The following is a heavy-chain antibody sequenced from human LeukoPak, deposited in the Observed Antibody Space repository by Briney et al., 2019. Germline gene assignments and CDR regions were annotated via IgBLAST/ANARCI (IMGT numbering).Heavy chain of an antibody. J-gene: IGHJ5*02. Sequence: SETLSLTCTVSGYSISSSSYYWGWIRQPPGKGLEWIGSIYYSGSTYYNPSLKSRVTISVDTSKNQFSLKLSSVTAADTAVYYCARGRTAAGVNWFGPWGQGTLVTVSS. CDR3: ARGRTAAGVNWFGP. CDR2: IYYSGST. CDR1: GYSISSSSYY. D-gene: IGHD6-13*01. V-gene: IGHV4-39*07.